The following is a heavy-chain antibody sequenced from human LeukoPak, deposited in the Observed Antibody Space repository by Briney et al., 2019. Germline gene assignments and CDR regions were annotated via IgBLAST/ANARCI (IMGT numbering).Heavy chain of an antibody. Sequence: GASVKVSCKASGGTFSSYAISWVRQAPGQGLEWMGGNIPIFGTANYAQKFQGRVTITADESTSTAYMELSSLRSEDTAVYYCARYCRYYTADLVDAFDIWGQGTMVTVSS. CDR2: NIPIFGTA. CDR1: GGTFSSYA. CDR3: ARYCRYYTADLVDAFDI. D-gene: IGHD3-3*01. V-gene: IGHV1-69*13. J-gene: IGHJ3*02.